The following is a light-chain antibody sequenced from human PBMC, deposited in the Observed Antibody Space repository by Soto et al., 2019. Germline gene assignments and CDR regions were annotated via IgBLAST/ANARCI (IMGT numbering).Light chain of an antibody. CDR1: SSNIGAGHA. V-gene: IGLV1-40*01. Sequence: QSVLTQPPSVSGAPGQRVIISCTGSSSNIGAGHAVHWYQQLPGTAPRLLIHGDNNRPSGAPDRFSASKSDTSASLAIAWLQAEDEANYYCYSYAGNSIYVFGTGTKLTVL. CDR2: GDN. J-gene: IGLJ1*01. CDR3: YSYAGNSIYV.